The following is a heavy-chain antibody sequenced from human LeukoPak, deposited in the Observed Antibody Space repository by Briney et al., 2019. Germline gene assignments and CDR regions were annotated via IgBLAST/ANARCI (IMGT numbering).Heavy chain of an antibody. J-gene: IGHJ4*02. CDR1: GFTFSSYG. V-gene: IGHV3-23*01. CDR3: AKGPPIVATIVPFNY. Sequence: GGSLRLSCSASGFTFSSYGMSWVRQAPGNGLEWVSAISGSGGSTYYADSVKGRFTISRDNSKNTLYLQMNSLRAEDTAVYFCAKGPPIVATIVPFNYWGQGSLVAVCS. CDR2: ISGSGGST. D-gene: IGHD5-12*01.